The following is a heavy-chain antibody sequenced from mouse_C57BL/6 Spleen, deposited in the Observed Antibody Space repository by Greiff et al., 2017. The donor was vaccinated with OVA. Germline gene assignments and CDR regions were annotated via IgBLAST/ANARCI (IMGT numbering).Heavy chain of an antibody. D-gene: IGHD4-1*01. CDR1: GYTFTDYY. Sequence: LVEPGASVKMSCKASGYTFTDYYMNWVKQSHGKSLEWLGVINPYNGGTSYNQKFKGKATLTVDKSSSTAYMELNSLTSEDSAVYYCARSGKDYWGQGTTLTVSS. CDR2: INPYNGGT. J-gene: IGHJ2*01. CDR3: ARSGKDY. V-gene: IGHV1-19*01.